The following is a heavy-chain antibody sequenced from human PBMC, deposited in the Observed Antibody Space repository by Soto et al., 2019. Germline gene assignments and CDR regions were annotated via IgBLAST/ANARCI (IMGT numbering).Heavy chain of an antibody. J-gene: IGHJ6*02. CDR1: GGSISSGGYY. CDR2: IYYSGST. V-gene: IGHV4-31*03. D-gene: IGHD6-6*01. Sequence: CTVSGGSISSGGYYWSWIRQHPGKGLEWIGYIYYSGSTYYNPSLKSRVTISVDTSKNQFSLKLSSVTAADTAVYYCARSGSSSPHYYYYYGMDVWGQGTTVTVSS. CDR3: ARSGSSSPHYYYYYGMDV.